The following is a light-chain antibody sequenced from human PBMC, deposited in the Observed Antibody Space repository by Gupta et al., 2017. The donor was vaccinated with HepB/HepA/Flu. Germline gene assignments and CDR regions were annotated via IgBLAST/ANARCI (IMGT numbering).Light chain of an antibody. J-gene: IGKJ5*01. Sequence: ERVMTQSPATLSVSPGERATLSCRASESVGTNLAWYQHKPGQAPRLLIYAISTRATGIPARFSGSGSGTEFTLTMRSLQSEDFAIYYCEQYNQWPITFGQGTRLDIK. CDR2: AIS. CDR1: ESVGTN. V-gene: IGKV3-15*01. CDR3: EQYNQWPIT.